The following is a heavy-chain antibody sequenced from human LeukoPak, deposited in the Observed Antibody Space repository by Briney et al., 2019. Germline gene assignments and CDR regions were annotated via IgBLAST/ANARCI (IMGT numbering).Heavy chain of an antibody. J-gene: IGHJ4*02. D-gene: IGHD1-26*01. Sequence: SETLSLTCTVSGGSISSYYWSWIRQPPGKGLEWIGYIYYSGSTNYNPSLKSRVTISVDTSKNQFSLKLSSVTAADTAVYYCARGVGATITPDFDYWGQGTPVTVSS. V-gene: IGHV4-59*01. CDR2: IYYSGST. CDR1: GGSISSYY. CDR3: ARGVGATITPDFDY.